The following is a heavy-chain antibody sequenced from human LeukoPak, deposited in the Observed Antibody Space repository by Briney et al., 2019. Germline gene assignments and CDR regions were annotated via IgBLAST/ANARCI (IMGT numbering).Heavy chain of an antibody. D-gene: IGHD3-10*01. V-gene: IGHV4-34*01. CDR2: INHSGST. Sequence: SETLSLTCSVYGGSFSGYYWSWIRQPPGKGLEWIGEINHSGSTNYNPSLKSRVTISVDTSKNQFSLKLSSVTAADTAVYYCARPTMIRGFDQWGQGTLVTVSS. J-gene: IGHJ4*02. CDR3: ARPTMIRGFDQ. CDR1: GGSFSGYY.